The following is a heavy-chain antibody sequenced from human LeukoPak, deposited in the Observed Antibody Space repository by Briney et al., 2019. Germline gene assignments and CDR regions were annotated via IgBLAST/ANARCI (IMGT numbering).Heavy chain of an antibody. CDR1: GFSLSNFW. V-gene: IGHV3-7*01. CDR2: IKQDRSEE. D-gene: IGHD3-22*01. Sequence: PGGSLRLSCAASGFSLSNFWMCWVRQAPGKGLEWVANIKQDRSEEYYVDSVKGRFTISRDNAKNSLYLQMNSLRAEDTAVYYCARHRQFYYNSSPYYYFDYWGQGTLVTVSS. J-gene: IGHJ4*02. CDR3: ARHRQFYYNSSPYYYFDY.